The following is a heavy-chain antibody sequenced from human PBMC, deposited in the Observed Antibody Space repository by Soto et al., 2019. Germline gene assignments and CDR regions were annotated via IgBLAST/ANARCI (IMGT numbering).Heavy chain of an antibody. V-gene: IGHV3-23*01. Sequence: LSLSWAASGFTFSSYAMSGVRQAPGKGLEGVAAISGSGGSTYYADSAKDRFTISRDNSKNTLYLQMNSLSAEDTAVYYCATSPRDILTGGNRFDPWGQGTLVTVSS. CDR2: ISGSGGST. CDR1: GFTFSSYA. CDR3: ATSPRDILTGGNRFDP. D-gene: IGHD3-9*01. J-gene: IGHJ5*01.